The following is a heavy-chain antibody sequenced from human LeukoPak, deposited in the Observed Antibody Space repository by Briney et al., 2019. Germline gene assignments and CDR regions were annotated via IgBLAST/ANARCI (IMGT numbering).Heavy chain of an antibody. Sequence: NPSETLSLTCTVSGGSITSSSYYWGWIRQPPGKGLEWIGSVYYSGNTYYNSSLKSRVTISVDTSKNQFSLKLSSVTAADTAMYYCARHLVVGAAFDIWGQGTMVTVSS. J-gene: IGHJ3*02. CDR1: GGSITSSSYY. D-gene: IGHD2-15*01. CDR2: VYYSGNT. CDR3: ARHLVVGAAFDI. V-gene: IGHV4-39*01.